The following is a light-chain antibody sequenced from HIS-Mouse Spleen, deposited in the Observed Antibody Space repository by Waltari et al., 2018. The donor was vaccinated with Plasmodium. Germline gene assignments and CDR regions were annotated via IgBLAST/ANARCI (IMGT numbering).Light chain of an antibody. CDR3: QQYNNWSFT. Sequence: DIQMTQSPSSLSASVGDRVTLTCRASQSISSYLNWYQQKPGKAPKLLIYAASSLQSGVPSRFSGSGSGTDFTLTISSLQSEDFAVYYCQQYNNWSFTFGPGTKVDIK. CDR2: AAS. J-gene: IGKJ3*01. CDR1: QSISSY. V-gene: IGKV1-39*01.